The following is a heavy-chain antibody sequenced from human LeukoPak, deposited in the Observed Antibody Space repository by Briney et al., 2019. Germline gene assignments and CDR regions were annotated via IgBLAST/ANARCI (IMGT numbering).Heavy chain of an antibody. CDR2: IIPIFGTA. Sequence: SVKVSCKASGGTFSSYAISWVRQAPGQGLEWMGGIIPIFGTANYAQKFQGRVTITADKSTSTAYMELSSLRSEDTAVYYCGSSGYDLGIKYYYYGMDVWGKGTTVTVSS. CDR3: GSSGYDLGIKYYYYGMDV. J-gene: IGHJ6*04. V-gene: IGHV1-69*06. D-gene: IGHD5-12*01. CDR1: GGTFSSYA.